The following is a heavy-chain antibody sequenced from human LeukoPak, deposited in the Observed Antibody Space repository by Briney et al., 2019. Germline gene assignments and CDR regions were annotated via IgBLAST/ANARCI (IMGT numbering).Heavy chain of an antibody. Sequence: ASVKVSCKVSGYTLTELSMHWVRQAPGKGLEWMGGFDPEGGETIYAQKFQGRVTMTEDTSTDTAYMELSSLRSEDTAVYYCATSQYSGSYSFDYWGQGTLVTVSS. D-gene: IGHD1-26*01. V-gene: IGHV1-24*01. CDR2: FDPEGGET. J-gene: IGHJ4*02. CDR1: GYTLTELS. CDR3: ATSQYSGSYSFDY.